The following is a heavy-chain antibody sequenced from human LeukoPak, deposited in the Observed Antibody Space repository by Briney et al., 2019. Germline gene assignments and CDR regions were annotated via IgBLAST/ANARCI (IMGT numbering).Heavy chain of an antibody. D-gene: IGHD5-18*01. CDR1: GDSISYAY. CDR2: WNPSGVA. Sequence: SETLSLTCSVSGDSISYAYWSWIRQSAGKGLEWVGRWNPSGVANYNPSLESRVTISVDKSKNQLSLDLTSVDAEDTGVYYCARDETFSYGSFGHWGQGTLVTVSS. J-gene: IGHJ4*02. V-gene: IGHV4-4*07. CDR3: ARDETFSYGSFGH.